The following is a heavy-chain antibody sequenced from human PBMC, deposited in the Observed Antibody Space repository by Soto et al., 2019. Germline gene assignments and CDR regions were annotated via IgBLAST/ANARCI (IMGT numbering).Heavy chain of an antibody. CDR3: ARHETPFICTSGVCYTFDS. J-gene: IGHJ4*02. CDR1: GYTFSSHW. CDR2: IDPSDSYS. Sequence: EVQLVQSGAEVKEPGESLRISCKGSGYTFSSHWISWVRQMPGKGLEWVGRIDPSDSYSDYSPSFQGHVTISVDKSISTAYLQWSSLKASDTAMYYCARHETPFICTSGVCYTFDSWGQGTLVTVSS. D-gene: IGHD2-8*01. V-gene: IGHV5-10-1*03.